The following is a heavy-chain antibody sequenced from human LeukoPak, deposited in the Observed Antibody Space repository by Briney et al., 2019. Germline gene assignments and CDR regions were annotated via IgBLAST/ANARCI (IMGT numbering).Heavy chain of an antibody. D-gene: IGHD6-13*01. J-gene: IGHJ6*02. CDR2: IYTSGST. CDR3: ASDGGQQLVHGRGYYYYGMDV. Sequence: SGTLSLTCTVSGGSISSYYWSWIRQPAGKGLEWIGRIYTSGSTNYNPSLKSRVTMSVDTSKNQFSLKLSSVTAADTAVYYCASDGGQQLVHGRGYYYYGMDVWGQGTTVTAAS. V-gene: IGHV4-4*07. CDR1: GGSISSYY.